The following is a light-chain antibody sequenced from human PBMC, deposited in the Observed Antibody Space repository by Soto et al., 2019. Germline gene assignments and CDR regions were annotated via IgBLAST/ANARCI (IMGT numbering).Light chain of an antibody. CDR1: QSVSSNY. CDR2: DAS. V-gene: IGKV3-11*01. Sequence: ESVLTQSPGTLSLSPGQRATLSCRASQSVSSNYLAWYQQKPGQPPRLLIYDASNRAAGIPARFSGSGSGTDFTLTISSLEPEDFAVYYCQQRSNWPPITFGQGTRLEIK. CDR3: QQRSNWPPIT. J-gene: IGKJ5*01.